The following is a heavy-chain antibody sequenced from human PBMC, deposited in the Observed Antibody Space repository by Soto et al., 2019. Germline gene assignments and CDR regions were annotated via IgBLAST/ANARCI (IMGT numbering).Heavy chain of an antibody. CDR3: ARDWYGDSDHWYFDL. V-gene: IGHV4-59*01. J-gene: IGHJ2*01. Sequence: QVQLQESGPGLVKPSETLSLTCTVSGGSISSYYWSWIRQPPGKGLEWIGYIYYSGSTNYNPSLKSRVTISVDTSKNQFSLKLSSVTAAVTAVYYCARDWYGDSDHWYFDLWGRGTLVTVSS. CDR1: GGSISSYY. CDR2: IYYSGST. D-gene: IGHD4-17*01.